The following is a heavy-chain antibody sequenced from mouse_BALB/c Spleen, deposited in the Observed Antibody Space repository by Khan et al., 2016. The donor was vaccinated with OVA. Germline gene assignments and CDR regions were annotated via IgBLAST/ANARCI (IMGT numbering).Heavy chain of an antibody. D-gene: IGHD4-1*01. Sequence: VRLQQSGAELAKPGASVKLSCTASGFNIKDTHMHWVKQRPEQGLEWIGRIDPANDNSKYDPRFQGKATITADTSSNTAYLHLSSLTSEDTAVYYCAPAGTGDYFDYWAQGTTLTVSS. CDR3: APAGTGDYFDY. J-gene: IGHJ2*01. V-gene: IGHV14-3*02. CDR1: GFNIKDTH. CDR2: IDPANDNS.